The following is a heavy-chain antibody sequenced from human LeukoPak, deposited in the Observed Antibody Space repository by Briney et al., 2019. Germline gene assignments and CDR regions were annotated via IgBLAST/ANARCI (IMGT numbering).Heavy chain of an antibody. CDR2: INPNSGGT. Sequence: GASVKVSCKASGYTFTGYYMHWVRQAPGQGLERMGWINPNSGGTNYAQKFQGRVTMTRDTSISTAYMELSRLRSDDTAVYYCARAIVVVVAATFDAWGQGTLVTVSS. CDR3: ARAIVVVVAATFDA. J-gene: IGHJ5*02. D-gene: IGHD2-15*01. CDR1: GYTFTGYY. V-gene: IGHV1-2*02.